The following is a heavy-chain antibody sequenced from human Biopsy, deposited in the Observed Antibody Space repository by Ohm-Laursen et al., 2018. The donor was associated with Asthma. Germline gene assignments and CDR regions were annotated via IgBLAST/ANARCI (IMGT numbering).Heavy chain of an antibody. CDR3: ALSQFDY. Sequence: VASVKVSCKASGYPFTDYYVHWVRQAPGQGLEWVGIINPPTGDTSYAQKFLGRVTVTRDTSTSTVYMELSSLRSEDTAVYYCALSQFDYWGQGTLLTVSS. CDR1: GYPFTDYY. V-gene: IGHV1-46*01. CDR2: INPPTGDT. J-gene: IGHJ4*02.